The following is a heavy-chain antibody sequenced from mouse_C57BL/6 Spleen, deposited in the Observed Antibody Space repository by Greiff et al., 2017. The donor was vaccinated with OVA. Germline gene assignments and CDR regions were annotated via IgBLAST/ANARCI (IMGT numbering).Heavy chain of an antibody. CDR3: ARSGYDYGSPFAY. Sequence: QVQLQQPGAELVKPGASVKMSCKASGYTFTSYWITWVKQRPGQGLEWIGDIYPGSGSTNYNEKFKSKATLTVDTSSSTAYMQLSSLTSEDSAVDYCARSGYDYGSPFAYWGQGTLVTVSA. V-gene: IGHV1-55*01. J-gene: IGHJ3*01. CDR1: GYTFTSYW. CDR2: IYPGSGST. D-gene: IGHD2-4*01.